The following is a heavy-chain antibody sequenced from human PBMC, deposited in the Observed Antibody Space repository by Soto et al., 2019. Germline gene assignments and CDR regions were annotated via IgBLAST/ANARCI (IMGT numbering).Heavy chain of an antibody. CDR1: GFTFGDYA. Sequence: EVQLVESGGGLVQPGRTLRLSCAASGFTFGDYAMHWVRQAPGKGLEWVSGISWNSATIAYADSVKGRFTISRNNAQTYLYIQMNAMTTDDTALYYCAKVAVTGPLFYYYYIDVWGQGTTVTVSS. J-gene: IGHJ6*03. CDR2: ISWNSATI. D-gene: IGHD2-15*01. V-gene: IGHV3-9*01. CDR3: AKVAVTGPLFYYYYIDV.